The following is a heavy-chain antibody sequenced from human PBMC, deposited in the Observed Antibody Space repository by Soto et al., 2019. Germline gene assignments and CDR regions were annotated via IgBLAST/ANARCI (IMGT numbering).Heavy chain of an antibody. D-gene: IGHD3-22*01. CDR1: GFTFSSYA. CDR2: ISYDGSNK. CDR3: ARDHYDSHAFDI. Sequence: GGSLRLSCAASGFTFSSYAMHWVRQAPGKGLEWVAVISYDGSNKYYADSVKGRFTISRDNSKNTLYLQMNSLRAEDTAVYYCARDHYDSHAFDIWGQGTMVTVSS. J-gene: IGHJ3*02. V-gene: IGHV3-30*04.